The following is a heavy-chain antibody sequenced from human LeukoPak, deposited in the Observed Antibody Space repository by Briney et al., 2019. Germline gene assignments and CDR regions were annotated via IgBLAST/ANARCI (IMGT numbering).Heavy chain of an antibody. J-gene: IGHJ6*02. CDR2: ISYDGSNK. CDR1: GFTFSSYA. CDR3: AKSYSASTRFFYYGMDV. Sequence: GGSLRLSCAASGFTFSSYAMHWVRQAPGKGLEWVAVISYDGSNKYYADSVKGRFTISRDNSKNTLYLQMNSLRAEDTAVYYCAKSYSASTRFFYYGMDVWGQGTTVTVSS. D-gene: IGHD2-21*01. V-gene: IGHV3-30-3*02.